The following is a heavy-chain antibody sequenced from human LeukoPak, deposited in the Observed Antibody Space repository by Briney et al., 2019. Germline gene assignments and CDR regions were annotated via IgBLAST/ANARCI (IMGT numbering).Heavy chain of an antibody. CDR2: ISAYNGNT. Sequence: EASVKVSCKASGYTFTSYGISWVRQAPGQGLEWMGWISAYNGNTNHAQKLQGRVTMTTDTSTSTAYMELRSLRSDDTAVYYCARDSTGFRYGYQLPIDYWGQGTLVTVSS. CDR3: ARDSTGFRYGYQLPIDY. CDR1: GYTFTSYG. J-gene: IGHJ4*02. D-gene: IGHD2-2*01. V-gene: IGHV1-18*01.